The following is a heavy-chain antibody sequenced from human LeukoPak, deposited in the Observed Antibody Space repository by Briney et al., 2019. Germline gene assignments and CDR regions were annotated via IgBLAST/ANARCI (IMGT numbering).Heavy chain of an antibody. CDR3: AKLFTAAGKLRAFYGMDV. CDR1: GFIFRNYG. D-gene: IGHD6-13*01. J-gene: IGHJ6*02. CDR2: VHGRT. V-gene: IGHV3-23*01. Sequence: GGSLTLSCAASGFIFRNYGMSWVRQAPGKGLELVSTVHGRTYYSDSVKGRFTISRDNSKNTLYLQMNSLRAEETAVYYCAKLFTAAGKLRAFYGMDVWGQGTTVTVSS.